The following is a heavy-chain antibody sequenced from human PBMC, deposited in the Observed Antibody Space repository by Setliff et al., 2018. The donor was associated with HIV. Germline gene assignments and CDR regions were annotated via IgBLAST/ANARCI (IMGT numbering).Heavy chain of an antibody. CDR2: INDSGDT. CDR3: ARGGLRQWSGF. Sequence: PSETLSLTCAVYGGSFTGYFWSWIRQSPGKGLEWIGEINDSGDTNYNPSLKSRVTISVVTSKNQFSLRLTSVTAADTGVYYCARGGLRQWSGFWGQGTLVTVSS. D-gene: IGHD3-3*01. J-gene: IGHJ4*02. V-gene: IGHV4-34*01. CDR1: GGSFTGYF.